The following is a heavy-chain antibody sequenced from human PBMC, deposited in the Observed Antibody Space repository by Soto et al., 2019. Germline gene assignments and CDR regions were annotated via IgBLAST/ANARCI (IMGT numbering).Heavy chain of an antibody. CDR3: TRSDYDTSGYTDY. CDR2: ISESGTTI. CDR1: GFAFSAYY. J-gene: IGHJ4*02. Sequence: QVHLMESGGGLVKPGGSLRLSCAASGFAFSAYYMSWIRQAPGKGLEWLSYISESGTTIYYADYVKGRFTISRDNAKNSLYLQMNSLRVEDTAVYYCTRSDYDTSGYTDYWGQGTLVTVSS. V-gene: IGHV3-11*01. D-gene: IGHD3-22*01.